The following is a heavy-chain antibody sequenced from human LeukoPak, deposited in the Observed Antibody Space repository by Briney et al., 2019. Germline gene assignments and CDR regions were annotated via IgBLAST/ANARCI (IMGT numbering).Heavy chain of an antibody. CDR3: AVARGLTDPLDF. Sequence: SVKVSCKASRFTFSSPTVQWVRQARGQHLEWIGWIVVGSGYTNYAQKFQERVTFTGDMSTGTVYMELSSLRSEDTAVYYCAVARGLTDPLDFWDQGTLVTVSS. CDR1: RFTFSSPT. V-gene: IGHV1-58*01. CDR2: IVVGSGYT. D-gene: IGHD3-10*01. J-gene: IGHJ4*02.